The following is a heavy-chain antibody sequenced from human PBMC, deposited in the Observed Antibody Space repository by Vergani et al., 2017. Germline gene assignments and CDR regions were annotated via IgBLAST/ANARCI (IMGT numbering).Heavy chain of an antibody. J-gene: IGHJ4*02. D-gene: IGHD6-13*01. V-gene: IGHV3-30*18. Sequence: VQLVESGGGLVQPGRSLRLSCAASGFALNRHAMYWVRQAPGKGLEWVVGISFDGTNEYYPDLVKGRFTISRDNSKNTLYLQMNSLRAEDTAVYYCAKGGAAAGDFDYWGQGTLVTV. CDR3: AKGGAAAGDFDY. CDR2: ISFDGTNE. CDR1: GFALNRHA.